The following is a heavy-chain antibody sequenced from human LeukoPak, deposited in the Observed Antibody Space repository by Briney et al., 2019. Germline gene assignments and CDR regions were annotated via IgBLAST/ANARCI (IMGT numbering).Heavy chain of an antibody. J-gene: IGHJ4*02. CDR3: ASAGNPHYFDF. CDR1: GVSISSHY. V-gene: IGHV4-59*11. CDR2: IYYTGST. Sequence: KSSETLSLTCTVSGVSISSHYWSWIRQSPGKRLEWIGNIYYTGSTNYNPSLQSRVAISIDTSKNQFSLPLNSVTAADAAVYYCASAGNPHYFDFWGQGPLVTVSS.